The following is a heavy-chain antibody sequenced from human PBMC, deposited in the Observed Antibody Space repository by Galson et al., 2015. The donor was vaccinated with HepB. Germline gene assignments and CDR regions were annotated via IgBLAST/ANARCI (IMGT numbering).Heavy chain of an antibody. V-gene: IGHV6-1*01. Sequence: CAISGDSVSSDSVAWNWIRQSPSRGLEWLGRTYYRSRWYNDYAVSVKSRITFNPDTSKNQFSPQLNSVTPEDTAVYYCARDKGSSWTYAVWGMDVWGQGTTVSVS. CDR1: GDSVSSDSVA. CDR3: ARDKGSSWTYAVWGMDV. CDR2: TYYRSRWYN. J-gene: IGHJ6*02. D-gene: IGHD6-13*01.